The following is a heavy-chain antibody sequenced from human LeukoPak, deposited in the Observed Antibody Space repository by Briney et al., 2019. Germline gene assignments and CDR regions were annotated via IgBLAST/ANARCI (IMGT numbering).Heavy chain of an antibody. Sequence: SETLSLTCTVSGGSIRSGGYYWSWIRQPPGKGLEWIGNIYHSGSTYYNPSLKSRVTISVDTSKNQFSLKLSSVTAADTAVYYCARRRSGACDYWGQGTLVTVSS. J-gene: IGHJ4*02. D-gene: IGHD7-27*01. CDR3: ARRRSGACDY. CDR2: IYHSGST. V-gene: IGHV4-30-2*01. CDR1: GGSIRSGGYY.